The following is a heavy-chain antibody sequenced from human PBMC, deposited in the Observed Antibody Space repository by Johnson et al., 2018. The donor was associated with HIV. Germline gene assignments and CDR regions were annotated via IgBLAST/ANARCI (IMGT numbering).Heavy chain of an antibody. D-gene: IGHD3-10*01. V-gene: IGHV3-23*04. CDR1: GFTVSRNY. CDR2: ISGSGGST. CDR3: AKAMSPMVRGNI. J-gene: IGHJ3*02. Sequence: VQLVESGGGLIQSGGSLRLSCAASGFTVSRNYMSWVRQAPGKGLEWVSVISGSGGSTYYADSVKGRFTISRDNSKNTLYLQMNSLRAEDTAVYYCAKAMSPMVRGNIWGQGTMVTVSS.